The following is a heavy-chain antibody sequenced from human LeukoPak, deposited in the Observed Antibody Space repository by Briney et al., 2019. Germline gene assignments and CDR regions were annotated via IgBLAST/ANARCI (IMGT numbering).Heavy chain of an antibody. CDR3: ARVLGNYYYMDV. V-gene: IGHV4-59*01. J-gene: IGHJ6*03. CDR2: IYYSGST. Sequence: PSETLSLTCTVSGDSISSFYWSWIRQPPGKRLEWIGYIYYSGSTHYNPSLKSRVTISIDTSKNQFSLKLSSVTAADTAVYYCARVLGNYYYMDVWGKGTTVTVSS. CDR1: GDSISSFY.